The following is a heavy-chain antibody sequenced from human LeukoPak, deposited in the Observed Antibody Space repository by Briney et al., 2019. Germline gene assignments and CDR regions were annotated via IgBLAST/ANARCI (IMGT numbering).Heavy chain of an antibody. CDR3: ARGLIAEEFFRH. V-gene: IGHV3-30*09. D-gene: IGHD6-13*01. J-gene: IGHJ1*01. Sequence: GESLRLSCAASGFTFSSYAMHWIRQAPGKGLEWVAVISYDGSNKYYAASVKGRFAISRDNSKDTLYLEMHSLRSDDTAVYYCARGLIAEEFFRHWGQGTLVTVSS. CDR2: ISYDGSNK. CDR1: GFTFSSYA.